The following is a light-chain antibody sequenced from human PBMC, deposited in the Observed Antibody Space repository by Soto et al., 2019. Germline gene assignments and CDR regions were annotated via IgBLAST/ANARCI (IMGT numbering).Light chain of an antibody. V-gene: IGLV1-51*01. Sequence: QSVLTQPHSVSAAPGQTVTISCSGSSSNIGGNSVSWYQQLPGTAPKLLIYDDNKRPSGIPDRFSGSKSGTSATLGITGFQNGDEADYYCGAWDSSMSAYVFGTGPKVTVL. CDR1: SSNIGGNS. CDR3: GAWDSSMSAYV. J-gene: IGLJ1*01. CDR2: DDN.